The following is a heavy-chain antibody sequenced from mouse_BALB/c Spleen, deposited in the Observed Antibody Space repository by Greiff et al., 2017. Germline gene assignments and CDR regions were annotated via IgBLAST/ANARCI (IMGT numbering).Heavy chain of an antibody. CDR2: IHPSDSAT. CDR3: ASPPRYDGDGDDAMDY. V-gene: IGHV1-74*01. D-gene: IGHD2-13*01. J-gene: IGHJ4*01. Sequence: QVHLQQPGAELVRPGASVKLSCKASGYSFTSYWMNWVKQRPGQGLEWIGMIHPSDSATRLNQKFKDKATLTVDKSSSTAYMPLSSPTSEDSAVYDCASPPRYDGDGDDAMDYWGQGTAVTVAA. CDR1: GYSFTSYW.